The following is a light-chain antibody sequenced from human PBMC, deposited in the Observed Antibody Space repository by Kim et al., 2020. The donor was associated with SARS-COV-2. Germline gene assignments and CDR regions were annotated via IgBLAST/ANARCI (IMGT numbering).Light chain of an antibody. V-gene: IGKV1-16*02. J-gene: IGKJ1*01. CDR1: QGSSDY. Sequence: ASVGARVTITCRASQGSSDYLAWFQQKPGKAPQSLIYAASSLQSGVPSKFSGSGSGTDFTLTISSLQTEDFATYYCQQYYNYPWTFGQGTKVDIK. CDR2: AAS. CDR3: QQYYNYPWT.